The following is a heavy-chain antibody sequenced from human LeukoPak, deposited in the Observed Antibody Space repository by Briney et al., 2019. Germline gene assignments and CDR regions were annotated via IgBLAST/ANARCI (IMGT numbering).Heavy chain of an antibody. J-gene: IGHJ4*02. Sequence: SGTLSLTCAVSGGSISSSNWWSWVRQPPGKGLEWIGSIYYSGSTYYNPSLKSRVTISVDTSKNQFSLKLSSVTAADTAVYYCARWALLGGGIDYWGQGTLVTVSS. CDR2: IYYSGST. CDR3: ARWALLGGGIDY. CDR1: GGSISSSNW. V-gene: IGHV4-4*02. D-gene: IGHD2-21*01.